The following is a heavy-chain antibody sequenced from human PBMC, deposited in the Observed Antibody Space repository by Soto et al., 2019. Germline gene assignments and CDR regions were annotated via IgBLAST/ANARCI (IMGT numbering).Heavy chain of an antibody. CDR3: ARDLGGWTDY. V-gene: IGHV1-3*01. CDR2: INAGNGNT. CDR1: GYTFTNYA. Sequence: QVQVVQSGAEVKKPGASVKVSCKASGYTFTNYAMQWVRHAPGQRPEWMGWINAGNGNTKYSQKFQGRVTITRDTSASTAYMELSSLRSEDTAVYYCARDLGGWTDYWGQGTLVTVSS. D-gene: IGHD6-19*01. J-gene: IGHJ4*02.